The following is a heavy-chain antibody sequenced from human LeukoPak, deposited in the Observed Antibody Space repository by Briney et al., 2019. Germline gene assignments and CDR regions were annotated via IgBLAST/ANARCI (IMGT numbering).Heavy chain of an antibody. J-gene: IGHJ3*02. Sequence: TSETLSLTCAVYGGSFSGYYWSWIRQPPGKGLEWIGNIFYSGSTYYSPSLKSRVTISLDTSRNQFSLKLNSVTAADTAVYYCAKSNGYGLVDIWGQGTMVTVSS. CDR1: GGSFSGYY. CDR2: IFYSGST. CDR3: AKSNGYGLVDI. V-gene: IGHV4-34*12. D-gene: IGHD3-10*01.